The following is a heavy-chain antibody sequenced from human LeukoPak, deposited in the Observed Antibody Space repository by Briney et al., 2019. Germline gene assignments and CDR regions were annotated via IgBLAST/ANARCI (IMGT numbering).Heavy chain of an antibody. CDR3: ARGLSSGWYDY. J-gene: IGHJ4*02. V-gene: IGHV4-39*07. D-gene: IGHD6-19*01. CDR1: GGSISSTFYY. Sequence: SETLSLTCTVSGGSISSTFYYWGWIRQPPGKGLEWIGSINYSGSTNYNPSLKSRVTMSVDTSKNQFSLKLSSVTAADTAVYYCARGLSSGWYDYWGQGTLVTVSS. CDR2: INYSGST.